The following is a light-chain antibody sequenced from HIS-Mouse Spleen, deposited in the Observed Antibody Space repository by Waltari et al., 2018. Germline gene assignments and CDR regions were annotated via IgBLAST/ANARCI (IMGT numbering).Light chain of an antibody. V-gene: IGKV1-39*01. Sequence: IQMTQSPSSLSAYVGDRVTITCRASQSISSYLNWYQQKPGKAPKLLIDAASSLQSGVPSRFSGSGSGTDFTLTISSLQPEDFATYYCQQSYSTPLTFGGGTKVEIK. J-gene: IGKJ4*01. CDR1: QSISSY. CDR3: QQSYSTPLT. CDR2: AAS.